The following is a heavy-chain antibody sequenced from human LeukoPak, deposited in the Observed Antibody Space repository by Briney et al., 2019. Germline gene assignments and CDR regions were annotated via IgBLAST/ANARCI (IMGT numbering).Heavy chain of an antibody. CDR2: ISRRDDYT. V-gene: IGHV3-23*01. CDR1: GFAFSSYA. Sequence: TGGSLRLSCAASGFAFSSYAMSWVREPPGKGLGWVSVISRRDDYTYYADSVKGRFTISRDNSKNTLYLQMNTLRAKDTAVYYCANDYRSGSFHDFWGQGTLVTVSS. J-gene: IGHJ4*02. D-gene: IGHD3-10*01. CDR3: ANDYRSGSFHDF.